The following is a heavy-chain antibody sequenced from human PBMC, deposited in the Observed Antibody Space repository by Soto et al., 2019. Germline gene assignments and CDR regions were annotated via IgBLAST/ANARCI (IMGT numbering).Heavy chain of an antibody. CDR2: ISGSGGST. J-gene: IGHJ4*02. V-gene: IGHV3-23*01. CDR3: AKDRSGLRYFDWLLQTQGYFDY. D-gene: IGHD3-9*01. Sequence: GGSLRLSCAASGFPFSSYAMSWVRQAPGKGLEWVSAISGSGGSTYYADSVKGRFTISRDNSKNTLYLQMNSLRAEDTAVYYCAKDRSGLRYFDWLLQTQGYFDYWGQGTLVTVSS. CDR1: GFPFSSYA.